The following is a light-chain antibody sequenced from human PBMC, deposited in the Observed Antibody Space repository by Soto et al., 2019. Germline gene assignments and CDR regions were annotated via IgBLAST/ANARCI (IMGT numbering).Light chain of an antibody. J-gene: IGLJ1*01. CDR3: SSYTSSRTYV. V-gene: IGLV2-14*01. CDR1: SSDVGAYSY. CDR2: DVS. Sequence: QSALTQPAPVSGSPGQSITISCTGTSSDVGAYSYVSWYQQHPGKAPKLIIYDVSDRPSGISNRFSGSKSDNTASLTISGLQAEDEAEYYCSSYTSSRTYVFGTGTKVTVL.